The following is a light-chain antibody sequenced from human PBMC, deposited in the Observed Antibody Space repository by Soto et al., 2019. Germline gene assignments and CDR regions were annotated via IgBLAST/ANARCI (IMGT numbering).Light chain of an antibody. CDR1: QSVGDTY. CDR2: VTS. CDR3: QQYGDSPPNT. J-gene: IGKJ2*01. V-gene: IGKV3-20*01. Sequence: EIVLTQSPDTLSLSPGEIATLSCRASQSVGDTYIAWYQHKPGQAPRLFIYVTSTRTTGIPDTFSGSASGTDFTLIISGLEPEDFAVDYCQQYGDSPPNTFGQGTKLEIK.